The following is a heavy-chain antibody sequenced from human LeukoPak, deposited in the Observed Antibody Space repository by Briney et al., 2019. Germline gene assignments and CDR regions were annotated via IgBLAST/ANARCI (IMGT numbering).Heavy chain of an antibody. CDR1: GYTFTTYF. J-gene: IGHJ6*03. D-gene: IGHD3-3*01. CDR3: ARDGAGSYYDFWSGYYTFQGYYCMYV. Sequence: ASVKVSCTASGYTFTTYFVHWVRQATGQGLEWMGWMNPNSGNTGYAQKFQGRVTMTRNTSISTAYMELSSLRSEDTAVHYCARDGAGSYYDFWSGYYTFQGYYCMYVWGKGTTVTVSS. CDR2: MNPNSGNT. V-gene: IGHV1-8*02.